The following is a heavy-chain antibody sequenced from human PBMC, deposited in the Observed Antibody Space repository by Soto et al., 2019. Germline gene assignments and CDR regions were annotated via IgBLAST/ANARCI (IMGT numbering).Heavy chain of an antibody. CDR3: ARLNKPGWFDP. Sequence: QLQLQESGPGLVKPSETLSLTCTVSSGSIISSNYYWAWIRQPPEKGLEWIATIYYSGSTYYSPSLKSRVTXSXXPSKNQFSLRLASVTAADTAVYYCARLNKPGWFDPWGQGTLVTVSS. CDR2: IYYSGST. J-gene: IGHJ5*02. V-gene: IGHV4-39*01. CDR1: SGSIISSNYY.